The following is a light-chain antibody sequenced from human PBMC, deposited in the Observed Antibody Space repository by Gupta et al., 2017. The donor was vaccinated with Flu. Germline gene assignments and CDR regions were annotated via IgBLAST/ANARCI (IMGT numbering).Light chain of an antibody. Sequence: EIVLTQSPATLLLPPGERATLSCGASQSVSSSYLAWYQQKPGQAPRLLIYDASSRATGIPDRFSGSGSGTDFTLTISRLEPEDFAVYYCQQDGSSPLTFGGGTKVEIK. CDR1: QSVSSSY. J-gene: IGKJ4*01. CDR2: DAS. CDR3: QQDGSSPLT. V-gene: IGKV3D-20*01.